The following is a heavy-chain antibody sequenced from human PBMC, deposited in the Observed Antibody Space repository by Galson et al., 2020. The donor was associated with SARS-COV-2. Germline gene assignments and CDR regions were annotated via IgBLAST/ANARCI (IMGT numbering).Heavy chain of an antibody. Sequence: SETLSLTCAVYGGSFSGYYWSWIRQPPGKGLEWIGEINHSGSTNYNPSLKSRVTISVDTSKNQFSLKLSSVTAADTAVYYCARLHDSHWYFDLWGRGTLVTVSS. J-gene: IGHJ2*01. CDR2: INHSGST. V-gene: IGHV4-34*01. CDR3: ARLHDSHWYFDL. D-gene: IGHD2-15*01. CDR1: GGSFSGYY.